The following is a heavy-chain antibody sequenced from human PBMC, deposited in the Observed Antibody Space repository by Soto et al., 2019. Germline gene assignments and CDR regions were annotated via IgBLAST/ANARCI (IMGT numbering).Heavy chain of an antibody. CDR2: IYPGDSDT. CDR1: GYSFTSYW. D-gene: IGHD3-22*01. V-gene: IGHV5-51*01. CDR3: ARRLEYYYDSSGSKRVSAYRMDV. Sequence: PGESLKISCKGSGYSFTSYWIGWVRQMPGKXLEWMGIIYPGDSDTRYSPSFQGQVTISADKSISTAYLQWSSLKASDTAMYYCARRLEYYYDSSGSKRVSAYRMDVWGQGTTVTVSS. J-gene: IGHJ6*02.